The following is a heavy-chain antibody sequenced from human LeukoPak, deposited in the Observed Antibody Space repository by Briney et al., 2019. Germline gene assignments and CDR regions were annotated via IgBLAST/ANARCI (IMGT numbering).Heavy chain of an antibody. Sequence: PGGSLRLSCAASGFTFSSYAMSWVRQAPGKGLEWVSSMSGSGGSTYYADSAKGRFTISRDDSKNTLYLQMNSRRAEDTAVYYCARVRYGELDVWGQGTTVTVSS. J-gene: IGHJ6*02. V-gene: IGHV3-23*01. CDR3: ARVRYGELDV. D-gene: IGHD4-17*01. CDR2: MSGSGGST. CDR1: GFTFSSYA.